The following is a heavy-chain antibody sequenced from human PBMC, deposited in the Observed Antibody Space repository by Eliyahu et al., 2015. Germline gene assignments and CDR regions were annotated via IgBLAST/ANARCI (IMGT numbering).Heavy chain of an antibody. D-gene: IGHD4-17*01. CDR1: GGXFTSYA. CDR3: ARSGGDYGDPSSNLYFHP. CDR2: XLPLFGKA. J-gene: IGHJ5*02. V-gene: IGHV1-69*01. Sequence: QVQLVQSGAEVKKPGSSMKVSCKASGGXFTSYAIDWVRQAPGQGLEWMGGXLPLFGKATXAQKXQDXVTITADETTSTAYLEVSSLTSDDTAVYYCARSGGDYGDPSSNLYFHPWGQGTLVTVSS.